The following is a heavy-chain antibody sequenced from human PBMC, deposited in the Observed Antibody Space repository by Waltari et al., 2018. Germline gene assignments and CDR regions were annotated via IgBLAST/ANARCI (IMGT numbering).Heavy chain of an antibody. D-gene: IGHD3-3*01. J-gene: IGHJ5*02. Sequence: QVQLVQSGAEVKKPGASVKVSCRASGYTFGDFGISWVRRAPGQGLEGWGWIRGTKCHTNQAQQVLGRLIMTKDTSTTTVYIELKYLTSDDTAVYYCARERHRLMEVGYLLALDPWGQGTLVTVSS. V-gene: IGHV1-18*01. CDR3: ARERHRLMEVGYLLALDP. CDR1: GYTFGDFG. CDR2: IRGTKCHT.